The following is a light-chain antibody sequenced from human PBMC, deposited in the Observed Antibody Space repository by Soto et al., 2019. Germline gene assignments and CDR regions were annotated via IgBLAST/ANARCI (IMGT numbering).Light chain of an antibody. Sequence: QLVLTQSPSASASLGASVKLTCTLSSGQSNYAIAWHQQQSEKGPRYLMKLNSDGSHSKGDGIPDRFSGSSSGAERYLTISSLQSEDEADYHCQTWGSGIVVFGGGTKLTVL. V-gene: IGLV4-69*01. CDR2: LNSDGSH. CDR1: SGQSNYA. CDR3: QTWGSGIVV. J-gene: IGLJ2*01.